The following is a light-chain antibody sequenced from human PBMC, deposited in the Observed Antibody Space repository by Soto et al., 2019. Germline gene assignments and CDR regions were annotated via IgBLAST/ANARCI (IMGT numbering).Light chain of an antibody. CDR1: SSDVGGSNF. J-gene: IGLJ2*01. Sequence: QSALTQPASVSGSLGQSITISCTGTSSDVGGSNFVSWYQQHPGKVPKLMIYEVSNRPSGVSNRFSGSKSGNTASLTISGLQADDEADYYCSSSSSTSTIFGGGTKLTVL. V-gene: IGLV2-14*01. CDR2: EVS. CDR3: SSSSSTSTI.